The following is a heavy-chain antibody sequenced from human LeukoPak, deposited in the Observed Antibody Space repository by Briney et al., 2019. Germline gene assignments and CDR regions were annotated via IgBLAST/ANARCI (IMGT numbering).Heavy chain of an antibody. J-gene: IGHJ4*02. V-gene: IGHV3-33*06. CDR3: VKDIWNGNNRYFDY. D-gene: IGHD3-3*01. CDR2: IWNDGSKQ. Sequence: GGSLGLSCAASGFTFATYGMHWVRQGPGKGLEWVAIIWNDGSKQDYADSVEGRFTISRDNFKNTVSLQMSSLRAEDTAIYYCVKDIWNGNNRYFDYWGQGTLVTVSP. CDR1: GFTFATYG.